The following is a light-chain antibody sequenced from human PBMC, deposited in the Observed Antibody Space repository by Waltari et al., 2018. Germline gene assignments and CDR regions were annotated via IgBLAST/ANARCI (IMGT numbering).Light chain of an antibody. V-gene: IGLV5-37*01. CDR2: YYADSDT. CDR3: QVYDSSAWV. J-gene: IGLJ3*02. Sequence: RGSSPRLFLYYYADSDTQLMPGVLNGVSGSKETSSNTAFLLISGLQPEDDADYYCQVYDSSAWVFGGGTRLTVL.